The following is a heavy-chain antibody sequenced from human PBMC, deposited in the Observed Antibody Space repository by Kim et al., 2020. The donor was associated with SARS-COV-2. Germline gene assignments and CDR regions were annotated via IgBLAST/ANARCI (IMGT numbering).Heavy chain of an antibody. Sequence: GGSLRLSCAASGFTFSSYEMNWVRQAPGKGLEWVSYISSSGSTIYYADSVKGRFTISRDNAKNSLYLQMNSLRAEDTAVYYCARGGYCSGGSCYFILNYYYYGMDVWGQGTTVTVSS. D-gene: IGHD2-15*01. CDR3: ARGGYCSGGSCYFILNYYYYGMDV. CDR2: ISSSGSTI. J-gene: IGHJ6*02. CDR1: GFTFSSYE. V-gene: IGHV3-48*03.